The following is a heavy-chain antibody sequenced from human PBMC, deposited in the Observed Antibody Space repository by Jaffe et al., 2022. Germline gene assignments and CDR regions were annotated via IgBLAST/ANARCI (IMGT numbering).Heavy chain of an antibody. V-gene: IGHV1-69*02. Sequence: QVQLVQSGAEVKKPGSSVKVSCKASGGTFSSYTISWVRQAPGQGLEWMGRIIPILGIANYAQKFQGRVTITADKSTSTAYMELSSLRSEDTAVYYCARGKDGYKSQLHYYYYMDVWGKGTTVTVSS. CDR2: IIPILGIA. J-gene: IGHJ6*03. CDR3: ARGKDGYKSQLHYYYYMDV. CDR1: GGTFSSYT. D-gene: IGHD5-12*01.